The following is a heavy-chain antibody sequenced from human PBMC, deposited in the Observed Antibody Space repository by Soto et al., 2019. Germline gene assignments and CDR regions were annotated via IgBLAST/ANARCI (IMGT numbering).Heavy chain of an antibody. CDR2: ISGSGGST. D-gene: IGHD4-17*01. V-gene: IGHV3-23*01. CDR3: AKLRRIGQEGYGDYADY. Sequence: EVQLLESGGGLVQPGGSLRLSCAASGFTFSSYAMSWVRQAPGKGLEWVSAISGSGGSTYYADSVKGRFTISRDNSKNTLYLQMNSLRAEDTAVYYCAKLRRIGQEGYGDYADYWGQGTLVTVSS. J-gene: IGHJ4*02. CDR1: GFTFSSYA.